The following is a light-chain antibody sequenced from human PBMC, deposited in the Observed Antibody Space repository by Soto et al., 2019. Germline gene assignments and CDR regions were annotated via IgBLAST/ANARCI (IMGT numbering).Light chain of an antibody. CDR2: GAS. J-gene: IGKJ5*01. Sequence: EIVLTQSPGTLALSAGERATLSCRASQSVSSTYLASYQQKPGQAPRLLIYGASSRATGIPDRFSGSGSGTDFTLTISRLEPEDFAVYYCQQYGSSSPITFGQGTRLEIK. CDR3: QQYGSSSPIT. CDR1: QSVSSTY. V-gene: IGKV3-20*01.